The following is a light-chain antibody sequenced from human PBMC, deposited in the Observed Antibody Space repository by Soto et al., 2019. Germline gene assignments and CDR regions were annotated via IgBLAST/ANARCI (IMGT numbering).Light chain of an antibody. Sequence: QSVLTQPASVSGSPGQSITISCTGTSSDVGSYNLVSWYQQHPGKAPKLMIYEVSNRPSGVSNRFSGSKSGNTASLSISGLQTEDEADYYCGSYTSATTWVFGGGTQLTVL. CDR1: SSDVGSYNL. CDR2: EVS. J-gene: IGLJ3*02. V-gene: IGLV2-23*02. CDR3: GSYTSATTWV.